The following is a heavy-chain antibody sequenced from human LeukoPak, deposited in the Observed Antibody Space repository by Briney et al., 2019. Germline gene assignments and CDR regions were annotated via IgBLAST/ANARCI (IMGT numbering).Heavy chain of an antibody. CDR2: IIPIFGTA. Sequence: SVKVSCKASGGTFSSYAISWVRQAPGQGLEWMGGIIPIFGTANYAQKFQGRVTITADESTSTAYMELSSLRSEDTAVYYCASVSSSGYYPASSDYYYGMDVWGQGTTVTVSS. D-gene: IGHD3-22*01. CDR1: GGTFSSYA. V-gene: IGHV1-69*01. CDR3: ASVSSSGYYPASSDYYYGMDV. J-gene: IGHJ6*02.